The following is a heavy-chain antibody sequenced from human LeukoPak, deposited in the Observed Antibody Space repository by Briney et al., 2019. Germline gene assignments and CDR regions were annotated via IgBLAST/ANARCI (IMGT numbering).Heavy chain of an antibody. CDR1: GFIFSSYW. J-gene: IGHJ5*02. Sequence: GGSLRLSCAASGFIFSSYWMSWVRQAPGKGLEWVANIKEDGSEKYYVDSVKGRFTISRDNAKNSMYLQMHSLRVEDTAVYFCARDKWLVGGTWFDPWGQGILVTVSS. D-gene: IGHD6-19*01. V-gene: IGHV3-7*01. CDR2: IKEDGSEK. CDR3: ARDKWLVGGTWFDP.